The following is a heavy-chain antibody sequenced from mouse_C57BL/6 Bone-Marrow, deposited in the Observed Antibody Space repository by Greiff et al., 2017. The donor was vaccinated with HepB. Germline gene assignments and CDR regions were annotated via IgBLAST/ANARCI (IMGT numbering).Heavy chain of an antibody. CDR3: GYYGSSPYYAMDY. CDR2: IDPANGNT. Sequence: EVQRVESVAELVRPGASVKLSCTASGFNIKNTYMHWVKQRPEQGLEWIGRIDPANGNTKYAPKFQGKATITADTSSNTAYLQLSSLTSEDTAIYYCGYYGSSPYYAMDYWGQGTSVTVSS. CDR1: GFNIKNTY. J-gene: IGHJ4*01. D-gene: IGHD1-1*01. V-gene: IGHV14-3*01.